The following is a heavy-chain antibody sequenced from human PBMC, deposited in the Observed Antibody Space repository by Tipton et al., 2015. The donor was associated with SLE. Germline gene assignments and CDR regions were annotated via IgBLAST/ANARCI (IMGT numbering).Heavy chain of an antibody. CDR2: ISNGSGTI. CDR3: ARIVRPNAFDF. D-gene: IGHD3-16*02. V-gene: IGHV3-21*03. J-gene: IGHJ3*01. Sequence: SLRLSCAASGFTFSDYAMSWVRQAPGKGLEWVSSISNGSGTIKYADSVKGRFTISRDNAENSLYLQMNSLRGEDTSMYYCARIVRPNAFDFWGQGTMVTVSS. CDR1: GFTFSDYA.